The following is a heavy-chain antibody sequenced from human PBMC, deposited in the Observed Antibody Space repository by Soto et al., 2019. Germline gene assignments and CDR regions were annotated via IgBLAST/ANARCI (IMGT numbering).Heavy chain of an antibody. CDR1: GFTFSSYS. CDR3: AREGTEQVVPAAKTRWFDP. CDR2: ISSSSSYI. V-gene: IGHV3-21*01. D-gene: IGHD2-2*01. Sequence: EVQLVESGGGLVKPGGSLRLSCAASGFTFSSYSMNWVRQAPGKGLEWVSSISSSSSYIYYADSVKGRFTISRDNAKNSLYLQMNGLRAEDTAVYYCAREGTEQVVPAAKTRWFDPWGQGTLVTVSS. J-gene: IGHJ5*02.